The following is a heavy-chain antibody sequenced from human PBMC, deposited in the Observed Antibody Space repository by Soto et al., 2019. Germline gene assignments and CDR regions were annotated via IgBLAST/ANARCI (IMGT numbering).Heavy chain of an antibody. CDR2: IIPIFVTA. V-gene: IGHV1-69*01. CDR3: ARVQSAAGTTAGWFDP. Sequence: QVQLVQSGAEVKKPGSSVKVSCKASGGTFSSYAISWVRQAPGQGLEWMGGIIPIFVTANYAQKFQGRVTITADESTSTAYMELSSLRSEDTAVYYCARVQSAAGTTAGWFDPWGQGTLVTVSS. CDR1: GGTFSSYA. J-gene: IGHJ5*02. D-gene: IGHD1-1*01.